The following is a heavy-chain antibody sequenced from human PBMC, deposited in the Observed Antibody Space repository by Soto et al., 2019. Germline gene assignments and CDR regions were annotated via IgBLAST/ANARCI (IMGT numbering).Heavy chain of an antibody. CDR3: ARAGVSPLFGSGKAYYYYYGMDV. CDR1: GGSFSGYY. CDR2: INHSGST. J-gene: IGHJ6*02. Sequence: QVQLQQWGAGLLKPSETLSLTCAVYGGSFSGYYWSWIRQPPGKGLEWSGEINHSGSTNYNPSLKSLVTLSVDTSKNHFSLKLSSVTAADTAVYYCARAGVSPLFGSGKAYYYYYGMDVWGQGTTVTVSS. D-gene: IGHD3-3*01. V-gene: IGHV4-34*01.